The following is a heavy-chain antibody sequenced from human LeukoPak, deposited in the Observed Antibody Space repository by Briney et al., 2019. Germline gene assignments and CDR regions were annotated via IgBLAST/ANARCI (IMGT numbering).Heavy chain of an antibody. CDR2: ISAYNGNT. CDR3: ARDRGYDYVWGSSKPYNWFDP. Sequence: ASVKVSCKASGYTFTSYGSTWVRQAPGQGLEWMGWISAYNGNTNYAQKLQGRVTLTTDTSTSTTYMELRSLRSDDTAVYYCARDRGYDYVWGSSKPYNWFDPWGQGTLVTVSS. D-gene: IGHD3-16*01. CDR1: GYTFTSYG. J-gene: IGHJ5*02. V-gene: IGHV1-18*01.